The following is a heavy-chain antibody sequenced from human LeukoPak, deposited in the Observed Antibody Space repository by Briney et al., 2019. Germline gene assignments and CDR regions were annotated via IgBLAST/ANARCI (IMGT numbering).Heavy chain of an antibody. CDR3: AKLPTEYCSGISCPNWFDS. Sequence: PGGSLRLSCAASRFTFSSYAMTWVRQAPGKGPEWVSAISASGGTTYYADSVKGRFTISRDNSKNTLYLQMSSLRADDTAVYYCAKLPTEYCSGISCPNWFDSWGQGTLVTVSS. V-gene: IGHV3-23*01. CDR2: ISASGGTT. D-gene: IGHD2-15*01. CDR1: RFTFSSYA. J-gene: IGHJ5*01.